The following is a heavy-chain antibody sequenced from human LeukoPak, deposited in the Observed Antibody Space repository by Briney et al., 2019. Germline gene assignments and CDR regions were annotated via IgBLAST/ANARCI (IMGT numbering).Heavy chain of an antibody. D-gene: IGHD3-22*01. J-gene: IGHJ4*02. Sequence: ASVKVSCKASGYTFIGYYMHWVRQAPGQGLEWMGWIDPNSGDTNYAQKFQGRVTMTRDTSISTAYMELSRLRSDDTAVYYCARARPHFANYYDSSGCDYWGLGTLVTVSS. CDR3: ARARPHFANYYDSSGCDY. V-gene: IGHV1-2*02. CDR2: IDPNSGDT. CDR1: GYTFIGYY.